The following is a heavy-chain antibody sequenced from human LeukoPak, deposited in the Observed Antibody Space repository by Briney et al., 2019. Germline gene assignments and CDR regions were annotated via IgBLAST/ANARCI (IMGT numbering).Heavy chain of an antibody. J-gene: IGHJ4*02. CDR2: IIPIFGTT. Sequence: SVKVSCKASGGTFSSYAISWVRQAPGQGLEWMGGIIPIFGTTNYAQKFQGRVTITADESTSTAYMELSSLRSEDTAVYYCARGSTYYESSGQVPFDYWGQGTLVTVSS. V-gene: IGHV1-69*13. CDR3: ARGSTYYESSGQVPFDY. CDR1: GGTFSSYA. D-gene: IGHD3-22*01.